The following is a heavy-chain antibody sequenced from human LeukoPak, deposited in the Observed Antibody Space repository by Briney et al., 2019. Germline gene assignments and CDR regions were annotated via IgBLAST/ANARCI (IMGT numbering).Heavy chain of an antibody. V-gene: IGHV3-53*01. CDR1: GFTVSSNY. J-gene: IGHJ4*02. Sequence: TGGSLRLSCAASGFTVSSNYMSWVRQAPGKGLEWVSVIYSGGSTYYADSVKGRFTISRDNSKNTLYLQMNSLRAEDTAVYYCAKDQVVVVTAMPYYFDYWGQGTLVTVSS. D-gene: IGHD2-21*02. CDR3: AKDQVVVVTAMPYYFDY. CDR2: IYSGGST.